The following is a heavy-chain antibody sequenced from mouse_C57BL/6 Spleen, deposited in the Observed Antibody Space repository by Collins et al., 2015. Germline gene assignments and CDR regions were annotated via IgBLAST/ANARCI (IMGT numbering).Heavy chain of an antibody. D-gene: IGHD1-1*01. CDR2: IRSKSNNYAT. CDR3: VRPYYYGSEGFAY. V-gene: IGHV10-1*01. CDR1: GFSFNTYA. Sequence: EVQLVESGGGLVQPKGSLKLLCAASGFSFNTYAMNWVRQAPGKGLEWVARIRSKSNNYATYYADSVKDRFTISRDDSESMLYLQMNNLKTEDTAMYYCVRPYYYGSEGFAYWGQGTLVTVSA. J-gene: IGHJ3*01.